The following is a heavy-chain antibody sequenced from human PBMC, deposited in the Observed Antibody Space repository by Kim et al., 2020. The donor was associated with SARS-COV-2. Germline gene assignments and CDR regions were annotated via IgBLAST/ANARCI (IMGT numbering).Heavy chain of an antibody. CDR1: GFSFSSYT. CDR3: ARGDSWCYPRNWYDP. V-gene: IGHV3-21*01. CDR2: VSGSGSST. D-gene: IGHD1-26*01. J-gene: IGHJ5*02. Sequence: GGSLRLSCAASGFSFSSYTMIWARQTPGKGLEWVSSVSGSGSSTYYADSMRGRITISRDNSRNSLYLLMSGLRVDDTATYYCARGDSWCYPRNWYDPWGQGTLVIVS.